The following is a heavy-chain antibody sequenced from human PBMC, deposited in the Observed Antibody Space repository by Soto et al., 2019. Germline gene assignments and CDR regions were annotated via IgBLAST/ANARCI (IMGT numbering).Heavy chain of an antibody. Sequence: GGSLXLSXXXSXXXXXXXXXXXXXQAPGXGLEWVXXXXSKTDGGTTDYAAPVKGRFTISRDDSKNTLYLQMNSLKTEDTAVYYCTTHPTDNRNYGGFANFDYWGQGTLVTVSS. V-gene: IGHV3-15*01. D-gene: IGHD1-7*01. CDR1: XXXXXXXX. CDR3: TTHPTDNRNYGGFANFDY. J-gene: IGHJ4*02. CDR2: XXSKTDGGTT.